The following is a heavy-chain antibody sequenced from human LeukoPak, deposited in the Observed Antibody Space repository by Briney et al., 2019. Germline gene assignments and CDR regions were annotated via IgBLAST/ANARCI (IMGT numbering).Heavy chain of an antibody. CDR1: GYTFTDCY. CDR3: AKGNTWYRS. J-gene: IGHJ4*02. V-gene: IGHV1-2*02. D-gene: IGHD6-13*01. CDR2: INPNTGGR. Sequence: ASVKVSCKASGYTFTDCYIHWVRQAPGQGLEWMGWINPNTGGRNYAQKFQGRVTMTRDTSISTAYMELSSLRSDDTAIYYCAKGNTWYRSWGQGTLVTVSS.